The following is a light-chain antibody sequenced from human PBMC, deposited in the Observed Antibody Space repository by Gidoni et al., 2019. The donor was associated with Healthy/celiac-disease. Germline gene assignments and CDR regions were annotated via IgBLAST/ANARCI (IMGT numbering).Light chain of an antibody. CDR3: LQSYSTPPVFT. CDR1: QSISSY. CDR2: AAS. Sequence: DIQMTQSPSYLSASVGDRVTITCRASQSISSYLNWYQQKPGKAPKLLIYAASSLQSGVPSRFSGIGSGTDFTLTISILQPEDFATYYCLQSYSTPPVFTFGPGTKVDIK. J-gene: IGKJ3*01. V-gene: IGKV1-39*01.